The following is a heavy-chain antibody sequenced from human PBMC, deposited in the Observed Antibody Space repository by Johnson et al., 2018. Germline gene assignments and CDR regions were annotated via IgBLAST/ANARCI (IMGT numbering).Heavy chain of an antibody. CDR3: ASLNPAGYGVDV. J-gene: IGHJ6*02. CDR2: IYYSGST. Sequence: QVQLQESGPGLVKPSESLSLTCTVSGGSISSYYWSWIRQPPGKGLEWIGLIYYSGSTNYNPSLKSRVTISVDTSKNQFSLKLSSVTAADTAVYYCASLNPAGYGVDVWGQGTTVTGS. CDR1: GGSISSYY. V-gene: IGHV4-59*01.